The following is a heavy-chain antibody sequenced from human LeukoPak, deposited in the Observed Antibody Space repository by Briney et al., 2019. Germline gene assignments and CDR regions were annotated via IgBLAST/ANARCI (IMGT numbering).Heavy chain of an antibody. J-gene: IGHJ4*02. CDR3: AREGHEYYFDY. Sequence: PSETLSLTCAVSGYSISSGYYWAWIRQPPGTGLEWIGSIYHTGSTYYNPSLKSRVTIPVDTSKNQFSLKLSSVTAADTAVYYCAREGHEYYFDYWGQGTLVTVSS. CDR2: IYHTGST. V-gene: IGHV4-38-2*02. CDR1: GYSISSGYY.